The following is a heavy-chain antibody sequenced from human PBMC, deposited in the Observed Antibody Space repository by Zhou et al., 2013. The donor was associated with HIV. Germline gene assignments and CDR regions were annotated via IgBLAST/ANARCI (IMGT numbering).Heavy chain of an antibody. CDR2: ISAYNGDT. V-gene: IGHV1-18*01. CDR1: GYTFTSYG. CDR3: ATEKLVGLVDAFDI. D-gene: IGHD6-13*01. Sequence: QVQLVQSASELKKSGASVRVSCKTFGYTFTSYGVNWVRQAPGQGLEWMGWISAYNGDTNYAQKFQGRVTMTTDTSTNTVYMGLRSLRSDDTAVYYCATEKLVGLVDAFDIWGQGTMVTVSS. J-gene: IGHJ3*02.